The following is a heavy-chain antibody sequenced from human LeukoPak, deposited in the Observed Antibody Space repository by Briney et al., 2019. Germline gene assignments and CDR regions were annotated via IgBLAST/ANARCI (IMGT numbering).Heavy chain of an antibody. CDR2: ISPYNGNT. V-gene: IGHV1-18*01. J-gene: IGHJ4*02. CDR1: GYNFTIHG. Sequence: ASVKVSCKASGYNFTIHGISWVRQAPGRGLEWMGWISPYNGNTKYAQKLQDRVTMTTDTSTSTAYMDLRSLRSDDTAVYYCARGLRGIRDYWGQGTLDTVSS. D-gene: IGHD2/OR15-2a*01. CDR3: ARGLRGIRDY.